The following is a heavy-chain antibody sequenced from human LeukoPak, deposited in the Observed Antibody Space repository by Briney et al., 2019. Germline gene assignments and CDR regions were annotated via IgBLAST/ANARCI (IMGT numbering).Heavy chain of an antibody. CDR3: ARGQLRLSN. D-gene: IGHD6-25*01. Sequence: NTSETLSLTCIVSGGSISSYYWSWIRQPPGKGLEWIGYIYYSGSTNYNPSLKSRVTISVDTSKNQFSLKLNSVTAADTAVYYCARGQLRLSNWGQGSLVIVSS. CDR1: GGSISSYY. CDR2: IYYSGST. J-gene: IGHJ4*02. V-gene: IGHV4-59*12.